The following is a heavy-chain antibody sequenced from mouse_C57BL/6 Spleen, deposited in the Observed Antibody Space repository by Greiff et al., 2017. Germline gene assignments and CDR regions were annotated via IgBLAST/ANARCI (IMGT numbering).Heavy chain of an antibody. Sequence: QVQLQQPGAELVKPGASVKLSCKASGYTFTSYWMHWVKQRPGQGLEWIGMIHPHSGSTNYNEKFKSKATLTVAKSSSTAYMQLNCLTSENSAVYYCAKVLFLAYWGQGTTLTVSS. CDR2: IHPHSGST. CDR1: GYTFTSYW. D-gene: IGHD1-1*01. CDR3: AKVLFLAY. V-gene: IGHV1-64*01. J-gene: IGHJ2*01.